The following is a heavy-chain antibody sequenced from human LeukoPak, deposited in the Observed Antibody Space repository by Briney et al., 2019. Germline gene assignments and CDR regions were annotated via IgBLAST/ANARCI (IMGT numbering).Heavy chain of an antibody. CDR2: ISSSADYI. Sequence: GGSLRLSCAASGFTFSGYAMNWVQAPGKGLEWVSSISSSADYIYYADSMKGRFTISRDNAKNSLFLQMDSLRAEDTAVYYCARDSDYGGSFDIWGQGTMVTVSS. CDR1: GFTFSGYA. J-gene: IGHJ3*02. D-gene: IGHD4-23*01. CDR3: ARDSDYGGSFDI. V-gene: IGHV3-21*01.